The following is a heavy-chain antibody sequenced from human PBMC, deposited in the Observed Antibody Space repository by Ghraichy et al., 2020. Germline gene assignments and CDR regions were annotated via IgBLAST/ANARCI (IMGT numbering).Heavy chain of an antibody. V-gene: IGHV3-7*03. CDR2: IKQDGSEK. D-gene: IGHD6-6*01. J-gene: IGHJ4*02. CDR3: ARDNIAARPGLMDY. Sequence: LSLTCAASGFTFSSYWMSWVRQAPGKGLEWVANIKQDGSEKYYVDSVKGRFTISRDNAKNSLYLQMNSLRAEDTAVYYCARDNIAARPGLMDYWGQGTLVTVSS. CDR1: GFTFSSYW.